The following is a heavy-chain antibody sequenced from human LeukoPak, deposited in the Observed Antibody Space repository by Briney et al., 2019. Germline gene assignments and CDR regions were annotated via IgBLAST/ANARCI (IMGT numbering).Heavy chain of an antibody. CDR3: ARDEEIDAFDI. CDR2: IYYSGST. V-gene: IGHV4-59*01. CDR1: GGSISSYY. D-gene: IGHD5-24*01. J-gene: IGHJ3*02. Sequence: SETLSLTCTVSGGSISSYYWSWIRQPPGKGLEWIGYIYYSGSTNYNPSLKSRVTISVDTSKNQFSLKLSSVSVADTAVYYCARDEEIDAFDIWGQGTMVTVSS.